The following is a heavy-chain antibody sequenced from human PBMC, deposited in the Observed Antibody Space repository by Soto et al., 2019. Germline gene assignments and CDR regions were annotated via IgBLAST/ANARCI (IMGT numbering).Heavy chain of an antibody. Sequence: SETLSLTCAVYGGSFSGYYWSWIRQPPGKGLEWIGEINHSGSTNYNPSLKSRVTISVDTSKNQFSLKLSSVTAADTAVYYCARGLRIAVDGIPRTGTNDYWGQGTLVTVSS. CDR3: ARGLRIAVDGIPRTGTNDY. CDR2: INHSGST. J-gene: IGHJ4*02. V-gene: IGHV4-34*01. CDR1: GGSFSGYY. D-gene: IGHD6-19*01.